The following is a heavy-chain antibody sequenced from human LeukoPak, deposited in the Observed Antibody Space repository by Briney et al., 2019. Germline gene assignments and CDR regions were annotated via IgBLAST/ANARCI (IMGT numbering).Heavy chain of an antibody. V-gene: IGHV5-51*01. CDR2: IYPGDSDT. Sequence: GESLKISCKGSGYSFTSYWIGWVRQMPGKGLEWMAIIYPGDSDTRYSPSFQGQVTISADKSISTAYLQWSSLRASDTAMYYCARHRYSSSSHVDYWGQGTLVTVSS. CDR1: GYSFTSYW. CDR3: ARHRYSSSSHVDY. D-gene: IGHD6-6*01. J-gene: IGHJ4*02.